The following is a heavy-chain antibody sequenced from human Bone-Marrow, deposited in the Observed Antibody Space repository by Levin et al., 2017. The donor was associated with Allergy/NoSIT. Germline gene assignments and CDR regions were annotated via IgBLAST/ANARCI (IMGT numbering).Heavy chain of an antibody. CDR1: GGSFSGYY. J-gene: IGHJ6*03. V-gene: IGHV4-34*01. CDR3: ARRVQWLDKKYYFYYYYMDV. Sequence: SETLSLTCAVYGGSFSGYYWSWIRQTPGKGLEWIGEINHGGGTNYSPSLKSRVSISVDRSKNQFSLKLSSMTAADTAVYYCARRVQWLDKKYYFYYYYMDVWGKGTTVTVSS. D-gene: IGHD6-19*01. CDR2: INHGGGT.